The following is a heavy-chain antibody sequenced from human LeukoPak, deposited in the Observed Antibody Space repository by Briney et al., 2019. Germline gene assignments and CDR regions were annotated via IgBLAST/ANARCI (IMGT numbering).Heavy chain of an antibody. CDR1: GFTFSSYW. J-gene: IGHJ5*02. D-gene: IGHD6-13*01. V-gene: IGHV3-7*01. CDR3: ARDFRGVAAAEPYNWFDP. CDR2: IEQDGSEK. Sequence: GGPLRLSCAASGFTFSSYWMSWVRQAPGKGLEWVANIEQDGSEKYYVDSVKGRFTISRDNAKNSLYLQMNSLRAEDTAVYYCARDFRGVAAAEPYNWFDPWGQGTLVTVSS.